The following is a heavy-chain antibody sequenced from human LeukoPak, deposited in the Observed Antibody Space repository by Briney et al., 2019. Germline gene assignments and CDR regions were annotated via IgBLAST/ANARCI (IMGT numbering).Heavy chain of an antibody. Sequence: GGSLRLSCAASGFTFSSYSMNWVRQAPGKGLEWVSYISSSSSTIYYADSVKGRFTISRDNAKNSLYLQMNSLRAEDTAVYYCARDPNSLYDFWSGSLYGGYYYYMDVWGKGTTVTVSS. V-gene: IGHV3-48*01. CDR3: ARDPNSLYDFWSGSLYGGYYYYMDV. CDR2: ISSSSSTI. J-gene: IGHJ6*03. CDR1: GFTFSSYS. D-gene: IGHD3-3*01.